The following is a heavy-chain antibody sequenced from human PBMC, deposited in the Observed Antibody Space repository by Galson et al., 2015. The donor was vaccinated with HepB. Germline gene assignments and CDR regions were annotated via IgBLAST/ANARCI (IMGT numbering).Heavy chain of an antibody. CDR2: ISGSGGGT. J-gene: IGHJ4*02. CDR1: GFTFSNYA. Sequence: SLRLSCAASGFTFSNYAMNRVRQAPGKGLEWVSAISGSGGGTYYADSVKGRFTISRDNSKNTLRLQMNSLRAEDTAIYYCAKTYNSDWYEFDYWGQGTLVTVSS. CDR3: AKTYNSDWYEFDY. D-gene: IGHD6-19*01. V-gene: IGHV3-23*01.